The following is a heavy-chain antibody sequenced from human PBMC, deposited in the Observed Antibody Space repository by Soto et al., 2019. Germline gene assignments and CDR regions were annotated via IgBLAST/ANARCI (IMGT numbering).Heavy chain of an antibody. J-gene: IGHJ6*02. CDR3: ARAAPYYYYYYGMDV. Sequence: QVQLVQSGAEVKKPGASVKVSCKASGYTFTSYGISWVRQAPGQGLEWMGWISAYNGNTNYAQKLQGRVTMTTDTSTSPAYMELRSLRSDDTAVYYCARAAPYYYYYYGMDVWGQGTTVTVSS. D-gene: IGHD6-6*01. V-gene: IGHV1-18*04. CDR1: GYTFTSYG. CDR2: ISAYNGNT.